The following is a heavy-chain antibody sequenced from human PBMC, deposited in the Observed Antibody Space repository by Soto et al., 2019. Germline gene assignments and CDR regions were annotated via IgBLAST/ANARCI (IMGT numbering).Heavy chain of an antibody. Sequence: GGSLRLSCAASGFTFSSYAMSWVRQAPGKGLEWVLAISGSGGSTYYADSVKGRFTISRDNSKNTLYLQMNSLRAEDTAVYYCAKDLGNDFWSGYRSYGMDVWGQGTTVTVSS. CDR3: AKDLGNDFWSGYRSYGMDV. J-gene: IGHJ6*02. CDR1: GFTFSSYA. V-gene: IGHV3-23*01. CDR2: ISGSGGST. D-gene: IGHD3-3*01.